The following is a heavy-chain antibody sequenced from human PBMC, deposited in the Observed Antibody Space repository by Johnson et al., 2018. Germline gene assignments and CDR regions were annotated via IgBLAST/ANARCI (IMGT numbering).Heavy chain of an antibody. D-gene: IGHD3-3*01. CDR1: GFTFSAYW. CDR3: ARDGDRIFPFDS. CDR2: INSDGSSE. Sequence: VQLQESGGGLVQPGGSLRLTCTASGFTFSAYWMHWVRQVPGQGPVWVAHINSDGSSESYADSVKGRFSISRDNAKNTLYLQMNSLRADDTAVYFCARDGDRIFPFDSWGQGSQVTVSS. V-gene: IGHV3-74*01. J-gene: IGHJ4*02.